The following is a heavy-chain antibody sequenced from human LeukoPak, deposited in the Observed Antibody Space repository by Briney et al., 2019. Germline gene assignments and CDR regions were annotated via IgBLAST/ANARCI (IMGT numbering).Heavy chain of an antibody. V-gene: IGHV3-21*01. CDR2: ISTTSSYI. J-gene: IGHJ5*02. CDR1: GFTFSGYS. CDR3: ARGSLLWLGELPFDP. Sequence: PGGSLRLSCAASGFTFSGYSMSWVRQAPGKGLEWVSSISTTSSYIYYADSVKGRFTISRDNAKNSLWLQMDSLRAEDTAVYYCARGSLLWLGELPFDPWGQGTLVTVSS. D-gene: IGHD3-10*01.